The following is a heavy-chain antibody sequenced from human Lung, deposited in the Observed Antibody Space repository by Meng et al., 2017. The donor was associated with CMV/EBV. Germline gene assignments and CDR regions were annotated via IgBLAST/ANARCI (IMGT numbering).Heavy chain of an antibody. CDR2: IDDSGST. CDR1: GVSSRRNCW. Sequence: GWGPGLGQRSGTRALTRGVLGVSSRRNCWGTWVRQPPGKGLEWIGEIDDSGSTNYNPSLNSRISISLDKSKNHFSLKVNSVTAADTAVYYCARGKQDAWELLAYWGQGALVTVSS. CDR3: ARGKQDAWELLAY. D-gene: IGHD1-26*01. V-gene: IGHV4-4*02. J-gene: IGHJ4*02.